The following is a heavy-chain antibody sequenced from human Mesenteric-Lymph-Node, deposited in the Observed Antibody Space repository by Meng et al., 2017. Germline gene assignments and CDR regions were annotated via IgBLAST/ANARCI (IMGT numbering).Heavy chain of an antibody. CDR2: IKSKTDGGTT. D-gene: IGHD3-10*01. CDR3: TTDPGGRWVDS. Sequence: GGSLRLSCAASGLTFNNAWMTWVRQAPGKGLEWVGRIKSKTDGGTTEYAAPVKGRFTISRDDSTNTLYLQMNSLETEDTAIYFCTTDPGGRWVDSWGQGTLVTVSS. V-gene: IGHV3-15*01. J-gene: IGHJ4*02. CDR1: GLTFNNAW.